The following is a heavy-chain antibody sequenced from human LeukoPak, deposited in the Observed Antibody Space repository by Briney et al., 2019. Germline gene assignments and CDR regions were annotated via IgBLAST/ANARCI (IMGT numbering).Heavy chain of an antibody. Sequence: SETLSLTCAVSGGSISSYYWSWIRQPAGKGLEWIGRIYTSGSTNYNPSLKSRVTMSVDTSKNQFSLKLSSVTAADTAVYYCARGPLGGSYYPNYYYYYYMDVWGKGTTVTISS. J-gene: IGHJ6*03. V-gene: IGHV4-4*07. D-gene: IGHD1-26*01. CDR3: ARGPLGGSYYPNYYYYYYMDV. CDR2: IYTSGST. CDR1: GGSISSYY.